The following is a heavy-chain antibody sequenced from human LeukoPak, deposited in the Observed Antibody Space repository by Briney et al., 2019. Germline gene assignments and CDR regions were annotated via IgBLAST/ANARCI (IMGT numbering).Heavy chain of an antibody. V-gene: IGHV1-18*01. Sequence: ASVKVCCKASGYTFTSYGISWVRQAPGQGLEWMGWISAYNGNTNYAQKLQGRVTMTTDTSTSTAYMELRSLRSDDTAVYYCARVGCSGGSCYHNFDYWGQGTLVTVSS. J-gene: IGHJ4*02. CDR1: GYTFTSYG. D-gene: IGHD2-15*01. CDR3: ARVGCSGGSCYHNFDY. CDR2: ISAYNGNT.